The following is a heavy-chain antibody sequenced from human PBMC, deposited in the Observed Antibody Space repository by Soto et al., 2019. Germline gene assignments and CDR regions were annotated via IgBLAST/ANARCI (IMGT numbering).Heavy chain of an antibody. CDR2: ISWNSGSI. Sequence: EVQLVESGGGLVQPGRSLRLSCAASGFTFDDYAMHWVRQAPVKGLEWVSGISWNSGSIGYADSVKGRFTISRDNAKNSLYLQMNSLRAEDTALYYCAKGYCSSTSCYRLDYWGQGTLVTVSS. CDR1: GFTFDDYA. D-gene: IGHD2-2*02. V-gene: IGHV3-9*01. J-gene: IGHJ4*02. CDR3: AKGYCSSTSCYRLDY.